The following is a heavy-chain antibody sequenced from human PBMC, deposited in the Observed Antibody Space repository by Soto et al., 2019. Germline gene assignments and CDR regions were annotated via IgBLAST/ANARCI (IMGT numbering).Heavy chain of an antibody. Sequence: QLQLQESGSRLVKSSETLSLTCAVSGDTISTGGYSWAWIRQPPGKPLEWIGHTYHSGNPYYNPSLKSRVIRAGGRWRRECSRRLGGGSAAGAGVCGWGGEAYGDYVGYFDPWGQGTLVTVSS. V-gene: IGHV4-30-2*01. CDR2: TYHSGNP. CDR1: GDTISTGGYS. J-gene: IGHJ5*02. CDR3: GGEAYGDYVGYFDP. D-gene: IGHD4-17*01.